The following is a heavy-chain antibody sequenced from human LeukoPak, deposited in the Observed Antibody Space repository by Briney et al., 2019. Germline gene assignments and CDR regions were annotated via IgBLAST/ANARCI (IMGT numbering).Heavy chain of an antibody. D-gene: IGHD6-13*01. CDR3: ARAKAYSSSRYYFDY. CDR2: IYPGDSDT. J-gene: IGHJ4*02. CDR1: GYSFTSYW. V-gene: IGHV5-51*01. Sequence: GESLKISXKGSGYSFTSYWIGWVRQMPGKGQEWMGIIYPGDSDTRYSPSFQGQVTISADKSISTAYLQWSSLKASDTAMYYCARAKAYSSSRYYFDYWGQGTLVTVSS.